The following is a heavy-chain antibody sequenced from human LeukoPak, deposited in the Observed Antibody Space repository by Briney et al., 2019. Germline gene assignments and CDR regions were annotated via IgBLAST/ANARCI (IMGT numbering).Heavy chain of an antibody. Sequence: GGSLRLSCAASGFTFSRYAMSWVRQAPGKGLEWVSAISGSGGCTYYADSVKGRFTISRDNSKNTLYLQMNSLRAEDTAVYYCARERGGWFRGVIADYWGQGTLVTVSS. J-gene: IGHJ4*02. CDR1: GFTFSRYA. V-gene: IGHV3-23*01. D-gene: IGHD3-10*01. CDR3: ARERGGWFRGVIADY. CDR2: ISGSGGCT.